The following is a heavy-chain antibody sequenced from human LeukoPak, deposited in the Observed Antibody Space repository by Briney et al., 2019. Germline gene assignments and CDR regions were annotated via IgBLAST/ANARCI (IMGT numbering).Heavy chain of an antibody. CDR3: TTGAPGTSFDY. J-gene: IGHJ4*02. V-gene: IGHV3-30*03. CDR2: MSNDGSNK. CDR1: GFIFSTYG. D-gene: IGHD1-14*01. Sequence: GRSLRLSCAASGFIFSTYGMHWVRQAPGKGLEWVAVMSNDGSNKYYGDSVKGRFTISRDNSENTLYLQMNSLRAEDTAVYFCTTGAPGTSFDYWGQGTLVTVSS.